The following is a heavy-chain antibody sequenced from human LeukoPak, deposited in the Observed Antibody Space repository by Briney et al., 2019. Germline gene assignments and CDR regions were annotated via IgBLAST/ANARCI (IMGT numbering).Heavy chain of an antibody. CDR1: GGSFSGYY. V-gene: IGHV4-34*01. D-gene: IGHD2-2*01. Sequence: KPSETLSLTCAVYGGSFSGYYWSWIRQPPGKGLEWIGEINHSGSTNYNPSLKSRVTISVDTSKNQFSLKLSSVTAADTAVYYCARVGIYCSSTSCYSAWAGNYYYYGMDVWGQGTTVTVSS. CDR2: INHSGST. CDR3: ARVGIYCSSTSCYSAWAGNYYYYGMDV. J-gene: IGHJ6*02.